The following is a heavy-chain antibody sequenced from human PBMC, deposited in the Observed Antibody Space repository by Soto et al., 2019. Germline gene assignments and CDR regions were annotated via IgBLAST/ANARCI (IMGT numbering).Heavy chain of an antibody. J-gene: IGHJ4*02. CDR3: VRREIQGPIDY. Sequence: SETLSLTCTVSGGSISSSSYYWGWIRQPPGKGLEWIGSIYYSGSTYYNTSLKSRVTISVDTSKNQFSLKLTSVTAVDTAVYYCVRREIQGPIDYWGQGTLVTSPQ. D-gene: IGHD1-26*01. CDR2: IYYSGST. V-gene: IGHV4-39*07. CDR1: GGSISSSSYY.